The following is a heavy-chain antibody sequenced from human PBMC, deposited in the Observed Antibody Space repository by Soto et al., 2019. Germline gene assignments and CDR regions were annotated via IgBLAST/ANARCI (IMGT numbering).Heavy chain of an antibody. Sequence: SETLSLTCAVYGGSFSGYYWTWIRQPPGTGLEWIGEINHSGSTNYNPSLKSRVTVSVDTSKNQFSLKLSSVTAADTAVYYCARRRGGYSYGSRLYYYCMDVWGQGTTVTVSS. CDR2: INHSGST. V-gene: IGHV4-34*01. CDR3: ARRRGGYSYGSRLYYYCMDV. CDR1: GGSFSGYY. J-gene: IGHJ6*02. D-gene: IGHD5-18*01.